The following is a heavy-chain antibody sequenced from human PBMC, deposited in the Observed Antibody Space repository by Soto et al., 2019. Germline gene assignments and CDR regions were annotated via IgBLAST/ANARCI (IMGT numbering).Heavy chain of an antibody. D-gene: IGHD3-9*01. V-gene: IGHV1-69*01. J-gene: IGHJ4*02. CDR1: GGTFRNDA. CDR2: IIPMFRTP. CDR3: ARLLRYFDWLATDY. Sequence: QVQLVQSGAEVKKPGSSVRVSCKASGGTFRNDAISWVRQAPGQGLEWLGGIIPMFRTPNYAQKFQGRVTITADESTSTAYMVLSSLRSEDTAVYYCARLLRYFDWLATDYWGQGTPVTVSS.